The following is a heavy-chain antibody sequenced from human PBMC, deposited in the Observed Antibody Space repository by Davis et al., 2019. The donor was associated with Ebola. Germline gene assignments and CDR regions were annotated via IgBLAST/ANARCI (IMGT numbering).Heavy chain of an antibody. CDR2: INPHNGNT. Sequence: AASVKVSCKASGYTFTSYGITWVRQAPGQGLEWMGWINPHNGNTNYAQNVQGRVIMTSDTATTTAYMEVGSLRSDDTAVYYCASSVDRGYNSPIDYWGQGTLVTVSS. V-gene: IGHV1-18*04. CDR3: ASSVDRGYNSPIDY. D-gene: IGHD5-24*01. J-gene: IGHJ4*02. CDR1: GYTFTSYG.